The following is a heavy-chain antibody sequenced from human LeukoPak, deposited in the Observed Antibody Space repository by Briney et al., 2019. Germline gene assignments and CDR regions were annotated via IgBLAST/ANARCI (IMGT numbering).Heavy chain of an antibody. CDR2: INRNGNT. D-gene: IGHD3-3*01. V-gene: IGHV4-34*01. CDR3: ARLVPERFFQLNPEGYYDY. J-gene: IGHJ4*02. Sequence: SETLSLTCAITDEPFSGYYWGWIRQPPGKGLELIGEINRNGNTDYNPSLKSRVSMSIDTSKNQFSLKLISVTAADTAVYYCARLVPERFFQLNPEGYYDYWGQGTLVTVSS. CDR1: DEPFSGYY.